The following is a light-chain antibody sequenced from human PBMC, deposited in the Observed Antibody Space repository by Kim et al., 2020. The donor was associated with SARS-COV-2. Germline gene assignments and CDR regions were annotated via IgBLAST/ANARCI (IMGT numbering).Light chain of an antibody. J-gene: IGLJ2*01. CDR3: QAWDSSTVV. CDR2: QDS. V-gene: IGLV3-1*01. Sequence: VPPGQTSSITCSGDKLGAKYACWYQQKPGQSPVLVIYQDSKRPSGIPERFSGSNSGNTATLTISGTQAMDEADYYCQAWDSSTVVFGGGTQLTVL. CDR1: KLGAKY.